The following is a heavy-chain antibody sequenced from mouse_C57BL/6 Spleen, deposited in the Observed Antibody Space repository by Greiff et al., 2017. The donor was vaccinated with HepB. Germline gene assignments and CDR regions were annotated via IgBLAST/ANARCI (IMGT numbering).Heavy chain of an antibody. Sequence: VQLQESGPGLVQPSQSLSITCTVSGFSSTSYGVHWVRQSPGKGLEWLGVIWRGGSTDYNAAFMSRLSITKDNSKSQVFFKMNSLQADDTAIYYCAKNEGLGHYFDYWGQGTTLTVSS. V-gene: IGHV2-5*01. CDR2: IWRGGST. CDR3: AKNEGLGHYFDY. CDR1: GFSSTSYG. J-gene: IGHJ2*01.